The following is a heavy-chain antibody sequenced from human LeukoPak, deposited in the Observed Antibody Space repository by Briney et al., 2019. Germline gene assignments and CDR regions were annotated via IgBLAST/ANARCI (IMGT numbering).Heavy chain of an antibody. D-gene: IGHD3-9*01. J-gene: IGHJ5*02. V-gene: IGHV1-69*01. CDR2: IIPIFGTA. CDR3: ARDRVYYDILTASDYWFDP. CDR1: GGTFSSYA. Sequence: SSVKVSCKASGGTFSSYAISWVRQAPGQGLEWMGGIIPIFGTANYAQKFQGRVTITADESTSTAYMELSSLRSEDTAVYYCARDRVYYDILTASDYWFDPWGQGTLVTVSS.